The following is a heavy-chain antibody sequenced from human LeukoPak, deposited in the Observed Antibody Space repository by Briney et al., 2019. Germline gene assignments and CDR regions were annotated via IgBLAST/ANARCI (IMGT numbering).Heavy chain of an antibody. CDR2: IYYSGST. D-gene: IGHD6-13*01. J-gene: IGHJ5*02. V-gene: IGHV4-39*01. Sequence: PSETLSLTCTVSGGSISSSSYYWGWIRQPPGKGLEWIGSIYYSGSTYYNPSLKSRVTISVDTSKNQFSLKLSSVTAADTAVYYCARKQQLVLWCDPWGQGTLVTVSS. CDR1: GGSISSSSYY. CDR3: ARKQQLVLWCDP.